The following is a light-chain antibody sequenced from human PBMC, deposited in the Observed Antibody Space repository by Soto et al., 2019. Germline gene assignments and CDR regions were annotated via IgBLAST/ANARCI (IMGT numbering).Light chain of an antibody. Sequence: EIVMTQSPATLSVSPGERATLSCRASQSVSNNLAWYQQKPGQAPRLLIYGASTRATDIPARFSASGSGTEFTLTISSLQSEDFVVYYCQQYDNWPPPITFGQGTRLEIK. J-gene: IGKJ5*01. CDR3: QQYDNWPPPIT. CDR1: QSVSNN. V-gene: IGKV3-15*01. CDR2: GAS.